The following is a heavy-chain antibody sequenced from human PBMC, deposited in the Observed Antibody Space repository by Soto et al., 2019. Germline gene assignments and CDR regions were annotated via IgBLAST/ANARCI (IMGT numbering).Heavy chain of an antibody. CDR3: AREDGVAARL. CDR1: GGSISSSSYY. CDR2: INHSGST. Sequence: SETLSLTCTVSGGSISSSSYYWGWIRQPPGKGLEWIGEINHSGSTNYNPSLKSRVTISVDTSKNQFSLKLSSVTAADTAVYYCAREDGVAARLWGQGTLVTVSS. D-gene: IGHD6-6*01. V-gene: IGHV4-39*07. J-gene: IGHJ4*02.